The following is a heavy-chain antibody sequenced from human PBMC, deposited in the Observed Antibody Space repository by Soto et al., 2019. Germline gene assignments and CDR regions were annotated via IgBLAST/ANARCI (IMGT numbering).Heavy chain of an antibody. CDR2: ISAYNGNT. D-gene: IGHD6-19*01. V-gene: IGHV1-18*01. J-gene: IGHJ4*02. Sequence: QVQLVQSGAEVKKPGASVKVSCKASGYSFTSYGISWVRQAHGQVLEWMGWISAYNGNTKYAQKLQGRVTMTTDTSTSTAYMELRSLRSADTAVDYCARDLAVALIDYWGQGTLVTVSS. CDR1: GYSFTSYG. CDR3: ARDLAVALIDY.